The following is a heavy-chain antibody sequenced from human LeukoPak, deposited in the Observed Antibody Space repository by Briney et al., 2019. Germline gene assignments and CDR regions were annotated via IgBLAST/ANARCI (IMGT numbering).Heavy chain of an antibody. J-gene: IGHJ4*02. D-gene: IGHD3-3*01. Sequence: SGRSLRLSCAASGFTFDDFAMHWVRQAPGKGLEWVSGISWNGGTIDYADSVKGRFTISRDNAKNSLYLQMNSLRAEDMAWYYCAKGYGWSGVTCYFDHCGQGTLVTVSS. CDR1: GFTFDDFA. CDR2: ISWNGGTI. CDR3: AKGYGWSGVTCYFDH. V-gene: IGHV3-9*03.